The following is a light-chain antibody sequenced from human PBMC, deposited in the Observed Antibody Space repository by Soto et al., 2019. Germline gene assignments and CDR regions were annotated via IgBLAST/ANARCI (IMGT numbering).Light chain of an antibody. CDR1: SSNIGAGYD. V-gene: IGLV1-40*01. J-gene: IGLJ1*01. Sequence: QSVLTQLPSGYGVQGQRVTISCTGSSSNIGAGYDVHWYQQLPGTAPKLLIYGNSNRPSGVPDRFSGSKSGTSASLAITGLQAEDEADYYCQFYDSSLSGYVFGTGTKVTVL. CDR3: QFYDSSLSGYV. CDR2: GNS.